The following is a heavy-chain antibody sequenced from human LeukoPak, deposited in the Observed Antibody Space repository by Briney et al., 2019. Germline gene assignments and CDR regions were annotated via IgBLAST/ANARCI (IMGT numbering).Heavy chain of an antibody. Sequence: GGSLRLSCAASGFTFSSYWMHWVRQAPGKGLVWVSLINSDGSSTSYADSVKGRFTISRDNAKNTLYLQMNSLRAEDTAVYYCARGGYSGYDFHFDYWGQGTLVTVSS. D-gene: IGHD5-12*01. CDR2: INSDGSST. CDR3: ARGGYSGYDFHFDY. V-gene: IGHV3-74*01. J-gene: IGHJ4*02. CDR1: GFTFSSYW.